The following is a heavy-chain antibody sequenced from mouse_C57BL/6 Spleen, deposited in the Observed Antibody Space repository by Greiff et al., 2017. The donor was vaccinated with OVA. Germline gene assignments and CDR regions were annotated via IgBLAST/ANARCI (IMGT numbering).Heavy chain of an antibody. Sequence: EVKLQESGPELVKPGASVKIPCKASGYTFTDYNMDWVKQSHGKSLEWIGDINPNNGGTIYNQKFKGKATLTVDKSSSTAYMELRSLTSEDTAVYYCARILGTTVVADYFDYWGQGTTLTVSS. V-gene: IGHV1-18*01. D-gene: IGHD1-1*01. CDR2: INPNNGGT. CDR1: GYTFTDYN. J-gene: IGHJ2*01. CDR3: ARILGTTVVADYFDY.